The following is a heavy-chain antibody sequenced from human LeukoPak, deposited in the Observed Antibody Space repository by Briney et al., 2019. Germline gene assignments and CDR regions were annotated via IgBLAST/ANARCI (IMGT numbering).Heavy chain of an antibody. CDR1: GESLSGYY. Sequence: SETLSLTCAVYGESLSGYYWSWIRQPAGKGLEWIGRIYTSGSTNYNPSLKSRVTMSVDTSKNQFSLKLSSVTVADTAVYYCARVNTQGVPSPWGQGILVTVSS. J-gene: IGHJ5*02. D-gene: IGHD2-15*01. V-gene: IGHV4-59*10. CDR2: IYTSGST. CDR3: ARVNTQGVPSP.